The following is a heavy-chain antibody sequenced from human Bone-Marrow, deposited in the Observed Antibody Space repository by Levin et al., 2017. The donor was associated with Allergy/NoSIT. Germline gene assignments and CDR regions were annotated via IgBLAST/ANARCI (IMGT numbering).Heavy chain of an antibody. Sequence: GGSLRLSCAASGFTFSSYWMHWVRQAPGRGLVWVSRINSDGSSTNYADSVKGRFTISRDNAKNTLYLQMNSLRAEDTAVYYCARGDFAFDSPDYWGQGTLVTVSS. D-gene: IGHD3-9*01. CDR3: ARGDFAFDSPDY. V-gene: IGHV3-74*01. CDR2: INSDGSST. J-gene: IGHJ4*02. CDR1: GFTFSSYW.